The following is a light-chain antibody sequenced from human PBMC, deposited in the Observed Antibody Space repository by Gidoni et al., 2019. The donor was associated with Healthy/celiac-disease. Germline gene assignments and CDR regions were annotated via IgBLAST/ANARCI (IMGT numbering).Light chain of an antibody. CDR3: QQRSNWPEYT. CDR2: DAS. CDR1: QSVSSY. V-gene: IGKV3-11*01. J-gene: IGKJ2*01. Sequence: EIEFTQSPATLSLSPGERATLPCRASQSVSSYLAWYQQKPGQAPRLLIYDASNRATGIPARFSGSGSGTDFTLTISSLEPEDCAVYYCQQRSNWPEYTFGQGTKLEIK.